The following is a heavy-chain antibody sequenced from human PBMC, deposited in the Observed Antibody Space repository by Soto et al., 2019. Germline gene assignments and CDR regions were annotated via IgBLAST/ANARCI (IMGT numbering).Heavy chain of an antibody. CDR1: GFTFSSYG. Sequence: QVQLVESGGGVVQPGRSLRLSCAASGFTFSSYGMHWVRQAPGKGLEWVAVISYDGSNKYYADSVKGRFTISRDNSKNTLYLQMNSLRAEDTAVYYCATGGGFDYWGQGTLVTVSS. J-gene: IGHJ4*02. D-gene: IGHD3-16*01. CDR3: ATGGGFDY. V-gene: IGHV3-30*03. CDR2: ISYDGSNK.